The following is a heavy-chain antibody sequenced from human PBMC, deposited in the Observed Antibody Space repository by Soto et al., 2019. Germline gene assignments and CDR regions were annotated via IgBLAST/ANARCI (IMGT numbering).Heavy chain of an antibody. V-gene: IGHV3-23*01. D-gene: IGHD3-9*01. CDR1: GFTFSSYA. CDR2: ISGSGGST. Sequence: GGSLRLSCAASGFTFSSYAMSWVRQAPGKGLEWVSAISGSGGSTYYADSVKGRFTISRDNSKNTLYLQMNSLRAEDTAVYYCAKDGNPIPYLTGYYRLGWFDPWGQGTLVTVS. CDR3: AKDGNPIPYLTGYYRLGWFDP. J-gene: IGHJ5*02.